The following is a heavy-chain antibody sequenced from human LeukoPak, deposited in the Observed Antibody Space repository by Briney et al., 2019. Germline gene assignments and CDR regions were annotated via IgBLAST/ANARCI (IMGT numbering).Heavy chain of an antibody. J-gene: IGHJ4*02. CDR2: ISSSGSTI. V-gene: IGHV3-11*04. CDR1: GFTFSNAW. Sequence: GGSLRLSCAASGFTFSNAWMSWVRQAPGKGLEWVSYISSSGSTIYYADSVKGRFTISRDNAKNSLYLQMNSLRAEDTAVYYCARVAGIVVVPAAIAYFDYWGQGTLVTVSS. D-gene: IGHD2-2*02. CDR3: ARVAGIVVVPAAIAYFDY.